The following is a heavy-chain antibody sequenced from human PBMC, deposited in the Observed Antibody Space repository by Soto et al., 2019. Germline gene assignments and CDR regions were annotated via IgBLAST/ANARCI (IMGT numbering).Heavy chain of an antibody. V-gene: IGHV2-5*02. D-gene: IGHD6-25*01. CDR3: AHRRGIAAAGEDWFDH. CDR2: IYWADDK. CDR1: GFSLSTSGVG. Sequence: QITLKESGPTLVKPTQTLTLTCTFSGFSLSTSGVGVGWIRQPPGKALEWLALIYWADDKRYSPSLKSRLTITKDTSQHQVVLTVTNMDPVDTATYYCAHRRGIAAAGEDWFDHWGQGTLVTV. J-gene: IGHJ5*02.